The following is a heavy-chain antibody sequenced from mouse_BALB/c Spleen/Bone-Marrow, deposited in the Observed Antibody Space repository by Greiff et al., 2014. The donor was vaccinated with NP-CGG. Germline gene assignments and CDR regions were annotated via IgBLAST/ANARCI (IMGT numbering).Heavy chain of an antibody. D-gene: IGHD2-3*01. V-gene: IGHV5-9-3*01. Sequence: VQLKESGGGLVKPGGSLKLSCAASGFTLSSYAMSWVRQTPEKRLEWVATISSGGSYTYYPDSVKGRFTISRDNAKNTLYLQMSSLRSEDTAMYYCARLRDGYSPFAYWGQGTLVTVSA. CDR1: GFTLSSYA. CDR3: ARLRDGYSPFAY. CDR2: ISSGGSYT. J-gene: IGHJ3*01.